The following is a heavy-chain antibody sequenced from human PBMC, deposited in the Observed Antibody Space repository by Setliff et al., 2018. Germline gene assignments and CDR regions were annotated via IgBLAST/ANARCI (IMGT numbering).Heavy chain of an antibody. Sequence: SETLSLTCTVSGDSISSTSYQWGWVRQPPGKGLEWIGSIYYTGTAYYNPSLKSRVSISVDTSKNQFSLQVTSLAATDTAVYFCARTINFLGSGTWGYMDVWGKGTTVTVSS. CDR3: ARTINFLGSGTWGYMDV. V-gene: IGHV4-39*01. CDR2: IYYTGTA. D-gene: IGHD3-10*01. J-gene: IGHJ6*03. CDR1: GDSISSTSYQ.